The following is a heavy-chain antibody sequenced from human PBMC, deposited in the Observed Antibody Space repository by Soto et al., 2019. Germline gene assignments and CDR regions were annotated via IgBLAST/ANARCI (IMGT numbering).Heavy chain of an antibody. CDR3: AIVPN. D-gene: IGHD3-16*02. V-gene: IGHV1-69*01. Sequence: HVQLVQSGAEVNKHGSSVKVTCQAAGGSFSVQAVSWVRLAPGQGLEWLGGSIPIFRTPNYARNFQGRLTLTADESTSTDSMELTSLRSEYTSIYYCAIVPNWAQGTMVTVAA. J-gene: IGHJ4*02. CDR2: SIPIFRTP. CDR1: GGSFSVQA.